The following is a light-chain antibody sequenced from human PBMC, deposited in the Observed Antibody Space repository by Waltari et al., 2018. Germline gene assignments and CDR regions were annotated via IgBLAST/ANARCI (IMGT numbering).Light chain of an antibody. V-gene: IGKV3-15*01. Sequence: EIVMTQSPATLSVSPGERATLSCRASQSISIYLAWFQQKPGQAPRLLIYHASTRATGIPARLSGSGSGTEFTLTISNLQSEDFAVYYCQQYYDGRTFGQGTKLEIK. CDR3: QQYYDGRT. CDR1: QSISIY. CDR2: HAS. J-gene: IGKJ2*01.